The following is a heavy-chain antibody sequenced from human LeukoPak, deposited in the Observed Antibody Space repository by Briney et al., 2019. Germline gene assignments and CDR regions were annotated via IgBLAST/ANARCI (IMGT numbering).Heavy chain of an antibody. J-gene: IGHJ4*02. D-gene: IGHD1-26*01. Sequence: PSETLSLTCTVSGDSISDYYWSWIRQPPGKGLEWIGYIHYTGRTYYNPSLNRRLTISINTSTNQFSLKLSSVTAADTAVYYCATSYGNYFGDWGQGTLLTVSS. V-gene: IGHV4-59*08. CDR2: IHYTGRT. CDR3: ATSYGNYFGD. CDR1: GDSISDYY.